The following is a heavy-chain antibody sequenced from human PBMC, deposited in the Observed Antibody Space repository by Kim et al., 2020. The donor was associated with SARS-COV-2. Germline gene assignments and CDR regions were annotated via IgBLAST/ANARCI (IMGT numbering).Heavy chain of an antibody. CDR1: GYTFTSYA. J-gene: IGHJ6*02. CDR2: INAGNGNT. D-gene: IGHD3-10*01. V-gene: IGHV1-3*01. CDR3: ARGKRVRGNYYYYGMDV. Sequence: ASVKVSCKASGYTFTSYAMHWVRQAPGQRLEWMGWINAGNGNTKYSQKFQGRVTITRDTSASTAYMELSSLRSEDTAVYYCARGKRVRGNYYYYGMDVWGQGTTVTVSS.